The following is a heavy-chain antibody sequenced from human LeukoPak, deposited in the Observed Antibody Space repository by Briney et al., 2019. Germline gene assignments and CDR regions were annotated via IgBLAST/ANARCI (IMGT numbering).Heavy chain of an antibody. Sequence: SSVKVSCKASGYTFNNHDINWVRQAPGRGLEWMGWINTYSANTNYAQEFQDRVIMTTDTSTSTAYMELRSLRYDDTAVYYCARTEEDGFDYWGQGTPVTVSS. J-gene: IGHJ4*02. CDR3: ARTEEDGFDY. V-gene: IGHV1-18*01. CDR1: GYTFNNHD. CDR2: INTYSANT. D-gene: IGHD5-24*01.